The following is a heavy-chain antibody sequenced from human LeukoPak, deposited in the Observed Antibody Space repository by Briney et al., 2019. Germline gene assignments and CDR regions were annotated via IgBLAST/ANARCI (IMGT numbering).Heavy chain of an antibody. D-gene: IGHD7-27*01. V-gene: IGHV3-48*03. CDR1: GFIFSSYE. Sequence: GGSLTLSCAASGFIFSSYEMNWVRQAPGKGLEWVSHMSHSGVTIYYADSVEGRFTMSRDNAKNSLYLQMNSLRAEDTAIYYCARQLSGAYFDYWGQGTLVTVSS. CDR2: MSHSGVTI. J-gene: IGHJ4*02. CDR3: ARQLSGAYFDY.